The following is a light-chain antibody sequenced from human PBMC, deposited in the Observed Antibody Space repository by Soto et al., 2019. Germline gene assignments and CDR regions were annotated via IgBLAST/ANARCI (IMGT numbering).Light chain of an antibody. V-gene: IGKV3-20*01. CDR3: QQYGSSPLT. CDR1: QSVRSSY. Sequence: EIVLTPSPGTLSLSPGERATLSCRASQSVRSSYLAWYQQKPGQAPRLLIYDVSSRATGIPDRFSGSGSGTDFTLTISRLEPEDFAVYYCQQYGSSPLTFGGGTKVDI. CDR2: DVS. J-gene: IGKJ4*01.